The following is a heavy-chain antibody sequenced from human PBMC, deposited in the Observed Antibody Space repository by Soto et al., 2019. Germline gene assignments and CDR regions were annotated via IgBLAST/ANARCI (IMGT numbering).Heavy chain of an antibody. J-gene: IGHJ4*02. V-gene: IGHV1-2*04. Sequence: EASVKVSCQASGYTFIGYYIHWVRQAPGQGLEWMGWINPNSGGAKYSQKFQAWVTMTSDTSISTAYMELSRLKSDDTAVYYCARSGGGYELGVYWGQGTLVTVSS. CDR1: GYTFIGYY. CDR2: INPNSGGA. D-gene: IGHD5-12*01. CDR3: ARSGGGYELGVY.